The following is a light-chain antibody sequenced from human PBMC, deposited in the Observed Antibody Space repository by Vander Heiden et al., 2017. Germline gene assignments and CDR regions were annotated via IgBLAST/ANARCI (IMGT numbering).Light chain of an antibody. Sequence: DIQMTQSPSSLSASVGDRVTITCRASQSISSYLNWYQQKPGKAPKLLIYAASSLQSGVPSRFSGSGYGTDFTLTISSLQPEDFAPYYCQQSDSTPPITFGHGTKVDIK. J-gene: IGKJ3*01. V-gene: IGKV1-39*01. CDR3: QQSDSTPPIT. CDR1: QSISSY. CDR2: AAS.